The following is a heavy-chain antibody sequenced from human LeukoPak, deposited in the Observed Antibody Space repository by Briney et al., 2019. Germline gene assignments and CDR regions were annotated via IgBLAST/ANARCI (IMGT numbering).Heavy chain of an antibody. CDR3: ASGDSSGYFEY. CDR2: MNPHNDNA. CDR1: GYTFSSYD. Sequence: GASVKVSCKAFGYTFSSYDINWVRRATGQGLEWMGWMNPHNDNAGYSRKFQGRVTFTRDISISTAYMELSSLRSEDTAVYYCASGDSSGYFEYWGQGTLVTVSS. J-gene: IGHJ4*02. D-gene: IGHD3-22*01. V-gene: IGHV1-8*01.